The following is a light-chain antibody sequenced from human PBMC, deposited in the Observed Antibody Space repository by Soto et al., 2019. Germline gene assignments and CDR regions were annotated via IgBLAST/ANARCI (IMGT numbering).Light chain of an antibody. CDR1: SSDVGDYNY. CDR3: RSYTSSSTLVV. Sequence: QSALTQPASVSGSPGQSITISCTGTSSDVGDYNYVSWYQQHPGKAPKLMIYEVSNRPSGVSNRFSGSKSGNTASRTISGLQAEDEADYYCRSYTSSSTLVVFGGGTKLTVL. J-gene: IGLJ2*01. V-gene: IGLV2-14*01. CDR2: EVS.